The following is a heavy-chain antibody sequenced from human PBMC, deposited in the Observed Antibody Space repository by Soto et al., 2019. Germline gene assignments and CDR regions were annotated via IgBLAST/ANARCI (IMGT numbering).Heavy chain of an antibody. J-gene: IGHJ4*02. CDR3: AKVGVGSSSDY. D-gene: IGHD6-13*01. CDR1: GFTFSSYG. Sequence: GGSLRLSCAASGFTFSSYGMHWVRQAPGKGLEWVAVISYDGSNKYYADSVKGRFTISRDNSKNTLYLQMNSLRAEDTAVYYCAKVGVGSSSDYWGQGTLVTVSS. V-gene: IGHV3-30*18. CDR2: ISYDGSNK.